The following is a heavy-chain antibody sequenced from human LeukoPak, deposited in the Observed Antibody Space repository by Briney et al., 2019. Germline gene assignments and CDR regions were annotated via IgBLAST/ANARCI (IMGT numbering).Heavy chain of an antibody. D-gene: IGHD4-17*01. CDR1: GGSISSGGYY. Sequence: PSQTLSLTCTVSGGSISSGGYYWSWIRQHPGKGLEWIGYIYYSGSTYYNPSLKSRVTISVDTSKNQFSLKLSSVTAADTAVYYCARGLFLVWGDYGENWFDPWGQGTLVTVSS. CDR2: IYYSGST. V-gene: IGHV4-31*03. CDR3: ARGLFLVWGDYGENWFDP. J-gene: IGHJ5*02.